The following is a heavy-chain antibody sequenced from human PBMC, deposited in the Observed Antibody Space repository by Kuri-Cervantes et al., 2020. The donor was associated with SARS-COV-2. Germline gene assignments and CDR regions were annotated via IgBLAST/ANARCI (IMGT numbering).Heavy chain of an antibody. CDR1: GDPMSSGNYY. Sequence: SETLSLTCTVSGDPMSSGNYYWSWIRQPAGKGLEWIGHIYTTGSTDYNPSLKSRVTMSVDTSKNQFSLKLSSVTAADTAVYYCARRSGYYPYYFDYWGQGTLVTVS. V-gene: IGHV4-61*09. CDR3: ARRSGYYPYYFDY. D-gene: IGHD3-22*01. J-gene: IGHJ4*02. CDR2: IYTTGST.